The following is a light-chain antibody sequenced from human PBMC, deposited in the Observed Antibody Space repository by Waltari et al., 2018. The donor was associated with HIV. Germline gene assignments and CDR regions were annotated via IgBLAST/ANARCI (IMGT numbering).Light chain of an antibody. J-gene: IGLJ3*02. CDR2: EDS. Sequence: SYELTQPPSVSVSPGQTASITCSGDVLTKKHAYWYQVRSGQAPVLVIYEDSKRPSGIPERFSGSSSGTMATLTISGAQVDDESDYYCYSTDSSAYPLFGGGTKLTVL. CDR1: VLTKKH. CDR3: YSTDSSAYPL. V-gene: IGLV3-10*01.